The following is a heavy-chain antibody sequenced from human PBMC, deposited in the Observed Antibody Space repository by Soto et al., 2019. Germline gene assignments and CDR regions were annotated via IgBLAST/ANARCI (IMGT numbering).Heavy chain of an antibody. V-gene: IGHV4-39*01. CDR1: GGSISSSSYY. J-gene: IGHJ6*02. CDR3: ARLITMVRGGPLYGMDV. D-gene: IGHD3-10*01. CDR2: IYYSGST. Sequence: KPSETLSLTCTVSGGSISSSSYYWGWIRQPPGKGLEWIGSIYYSGSTYYNPSLKSRVTISVDTSKNQFSLKLSSVTAADTAVYYCARLITMVRGGPLYGMDVWGQGTTVTVSS.